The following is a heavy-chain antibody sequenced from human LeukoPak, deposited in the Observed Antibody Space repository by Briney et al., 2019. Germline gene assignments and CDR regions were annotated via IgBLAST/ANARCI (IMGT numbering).Heavy chain of an antibody. D-gene: IGHD3-22*01. Sequence: ASVKVSCKASGGTFSSYAISWVRQAPGQGLEWMGGIIPIFGTANYAQKFQGRVTITADESTSTAYMELSSLRSEDTAVYYCARDLSTKYYYDSSGYYWFDPWGQGTLVTVSS. CDR3: ARDLSTKYYYDSSGYYWFDP. V-gene: IGHV1-69*13. CDR1: GGTFSSYA. J-gene: IGHJ5*02. CDR2: IIPIFGTA.